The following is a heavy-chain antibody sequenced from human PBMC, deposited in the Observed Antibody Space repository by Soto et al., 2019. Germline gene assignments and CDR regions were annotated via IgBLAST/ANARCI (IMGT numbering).Heavy chain of an antibody. D-gene: IGHD1-26*01. CDR2: IYHSGST. CDR3: PARRGLPRYY. V-gene: IGHV4-30-2*01. J-gene: IGHJ4*02. Sequence: SETLSLTCTVSGGSISSGGYSWSWIRQPPGKGLEWIGYIYHSGSTYYNPSLKSRVTISVDRSKNQFSLKLSSVTAADTAVYYFPARRGLPRYYWAQGSRV. CDR1: GGSISSGGYS.